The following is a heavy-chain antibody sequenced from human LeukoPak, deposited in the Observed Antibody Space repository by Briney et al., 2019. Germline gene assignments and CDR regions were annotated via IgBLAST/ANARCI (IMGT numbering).Heavy chain of an antibody. CDR1: GGSISSYY. J-gene: IGHJ5*02. CDR2: IYYSGTT. Sequence: SETLSLTCTVSGGSISSYYWNWIRQPPGKGLEWIGYIYYSGTTNYNPSLKSRVSMSVDTSKNQFSLKLSSVTAADTAVYYCARRRGYYYNNWFDPWGQGTLVTVSS. D-gene: IGHD3-10*01. V-gene: IGHV4-59*01. CDR3: ARRRGYYYNNWFDP.